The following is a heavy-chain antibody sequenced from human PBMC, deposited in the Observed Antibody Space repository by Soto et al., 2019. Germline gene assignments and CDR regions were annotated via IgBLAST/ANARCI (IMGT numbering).Heavy chain of an antibody. J-gene: IGHJ5*02. Sequence: GGSLRLSCAASGLTFNRYWMHWVRHAPGKGLVWVSHINTDGSNTNYADSVKGRFTISRDNAKSTLFLQMNSLRDEDTAVYYCAREFCSGGNCYTYYFDPWGQGIPVTV. CDR1: GLTFNRYW. V-gene: IGHV3-74*01. D-gene: IGHD2-15*01. CDR2: INTDGSNT. CDR3: AREFCSGGNCYTYYFDP.